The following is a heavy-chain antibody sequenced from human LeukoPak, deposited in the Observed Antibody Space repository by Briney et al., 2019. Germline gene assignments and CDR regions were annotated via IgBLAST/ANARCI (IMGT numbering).Heavy chain of an antibody. CDR2: IYYSGST. V-gene: IGHV4-59*08. J-gene: IGHJ5*02. Sequence: SETLSLTCTVSGGPISSYYWNWIRQPPGKGLEWIGYIYYSGSTNYNPSLKSRVTISVDTSKNQFSLKLSSVTAADTAVYYCARHGMTTGYNWFDPWGQGTLVTVSS. CDR3: ARHGMTTGYNWFDP. D-gene: IGHD4-17*01. CDR1: GGPISSYY.